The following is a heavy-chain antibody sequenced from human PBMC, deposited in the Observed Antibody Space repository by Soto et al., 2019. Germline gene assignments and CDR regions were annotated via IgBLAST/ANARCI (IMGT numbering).Heavy chain of an antibody. CDR3: ARRIAAAGTDGENNWFDP. V-gene: IGHV5-51*01. Sequence: GESLKISCKGSGYSFTSYWIGWVRQMPGKGLEWMGIIYPGDSDTRYSPSFQGQVTISADKSISTAYLQWSSLKASDTAMYYCARRIAAAGTDGENNWFDPWGQGTLVTVSS. CDR2: IYPGDSDT. D-gene: IGHD6-13*01. CDR1: GYSFTSYW. J-gene: IGHJ5*02.